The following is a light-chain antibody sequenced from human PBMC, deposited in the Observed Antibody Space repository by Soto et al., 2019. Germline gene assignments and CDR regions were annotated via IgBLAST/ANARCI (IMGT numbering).Light chain of an antibody. V-gene: IGKV1-39*01. J-gene: IGKJ5*01. Sequence: DIQLTESPSSLSASVGDRITITCRASQSISTYLNWYQQKPGEAPTIMGYVASSLQGGVPSRFSGSGSGTDFTLTIGSLKPDDFATYYCQQSYSTPITFGQGTRLEI. CDR1: QSISTY. CDR3: QQSYSTPIT. CDR2: VAS.